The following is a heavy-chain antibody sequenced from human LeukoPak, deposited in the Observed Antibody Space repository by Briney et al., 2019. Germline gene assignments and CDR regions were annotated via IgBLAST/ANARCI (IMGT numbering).Heavy chain of an antibody. CDR2: IRYDGGNK. CDR3: AKGGKQQWLVFG. V-gene: IGHV3-30*02. Sequence: PGGSLRLSCAASGFTFSSYGLHWVRQAPGKGLEWVAFIRYDGGNKYYADSVKGRFTISRDNSKNTLYLQMSSLRAEDTAVYYCAKGGKQQWLVFGGGQGTLVTVSS. D-gene: IGHD6-19*01. J-gene: IGHJ4*02. CDR1: GFTFSSYG.